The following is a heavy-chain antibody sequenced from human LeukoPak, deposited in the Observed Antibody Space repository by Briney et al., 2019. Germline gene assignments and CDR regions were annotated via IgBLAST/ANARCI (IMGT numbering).Heavy chain of an antibody. D-gene: IGHD3-10*01. J-gene: IGHJ4*02. CDR2: ISGSGGST. CDR1: GFTFGSYA. CDR3: AKLGPMVRGDLFDY. V-gene: IGHV3-23*01. Sequence: PGESLRLSCAASGFTFGSYAMSWVREAPGKGLEWVSAISGSGGSTYYADSVKGRFTISRDNSKNTLYLQMNSLRADGTAVYYCAKLGPMVRGDLFDYWGQGTLVTVSS.